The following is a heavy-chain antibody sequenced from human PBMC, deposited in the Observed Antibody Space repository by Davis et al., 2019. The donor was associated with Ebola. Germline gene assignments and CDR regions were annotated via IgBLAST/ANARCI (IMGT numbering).Heavy chain of an antibody. D-gene: IGHD2-8*02. J-gene: IGHJ5*02. V-gene: IGHV4-34*01. CDR2: INHSGST. CDR3: ARERAGYCTGGVCYNNWFDP. CDR1: GGSFSGYY. Sequence: ESLKISCAVYGGSFSGYYWSWIRQPPGKGLEWIGEINHSGSTNYNPSLKSRVTISVDTSKNQFSLKLSSVTAADTAVYYCARERAGYCTGGVCYNNWFDPWGQGTLVTVSS.